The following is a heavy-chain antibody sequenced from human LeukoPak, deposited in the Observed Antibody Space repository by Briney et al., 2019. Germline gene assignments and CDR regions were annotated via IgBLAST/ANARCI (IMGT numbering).Heavy chain of an antibody. D-gene: IGHD2-15*01. CDR3: ARGRYGYCSGGSCYPFDY. CDR2: IYYSGST. Sequence: SETLSLTCTVSGGSISSSTYYWGWIRQPPGKGLEWIGSIYYSGSTYYNPSLKSRVTISVDTSKNQFSLKLSSVTAADTAVYYCARGRYGYCSGGSCYPFDYWGQGTLVTVSS. J-gene: IGHJ4*02. V-gene: IGHV4-39*07. CDR1: GGSISSSTYY.